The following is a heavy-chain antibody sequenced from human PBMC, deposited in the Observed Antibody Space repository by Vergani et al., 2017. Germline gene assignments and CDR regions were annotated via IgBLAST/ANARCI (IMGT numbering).Heavy chain of an antibody. D-gene: IGHD2-2*01. V-gene: IGHV3-23*01. CDR3: AKDVVPAASGLYYYYYGMDV. CDR2: ISGSGGST. J-gene: IGHJ6*02. CDR1: GFTFSSYA. Sequence: EVQLLESGGGLVQPGGSLRLSCAASGFTFSSYAMSWVRQAPGKGLEWVSAISGSGGSTYYADSVKGRFTISRDNSKNTLYLQMNSLRAEDTAVYYCAKDVVPAASGLYYYYYGMDVWGQGTTVTVSS.